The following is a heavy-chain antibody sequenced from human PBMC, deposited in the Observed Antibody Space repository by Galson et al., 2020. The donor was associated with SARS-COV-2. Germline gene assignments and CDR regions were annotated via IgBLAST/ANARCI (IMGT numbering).Heavy chain of an antibody. Sequence: ASGKVSCKDSGYTFSSYAMNWVGQAPGQGHEWMGGSNTKTGNPTYGQGFKGRVGFSLDTSVSTAYMQIGGLKAEDTAVFYCARPDGSTDDLDFCGQGALITDSS. D-gene: IGHD1-26*01. CDR1: GYTFSSYA. CDR3: ARPDGSTDDLDF. V-gene: IGHV7-4-1*01. J-gene: IGHJ3*01. CDR2: SNTKTGNP.